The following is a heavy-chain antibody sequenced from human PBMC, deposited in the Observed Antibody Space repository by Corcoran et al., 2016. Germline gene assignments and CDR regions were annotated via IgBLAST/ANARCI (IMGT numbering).Heavy chain of an antibody. J-gene: IGHJ6*02. CDR1: GFTFSSYS. CDR2: ISSSSSTI. D-gene: IGHD3-10*01. Sequence: EVQLVESGGGLVQPGGSLRLSCAASGFTFSSYSMNWVRQAPGKGLEWVSYISSSSSTIYYADSVKGRFTISRDNAKNSLYLQMNSLRAEDTAVYYCAREDAGGSSGYGMDVWGQGTTVTVSS. V-gene: IGHV3-48*04. CDR3: AREDAGGSSGYGMDV.